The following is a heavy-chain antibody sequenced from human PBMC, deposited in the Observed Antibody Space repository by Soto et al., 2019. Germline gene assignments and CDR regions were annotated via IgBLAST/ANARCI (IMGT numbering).Heavy chain of an antibody. Sequence: PSETLSLTCTVSAGYISSGFYFWSWMRQPPGKGLEWLGHIYSSGTAYYNPSLKSRLTISVGASKNQFSLKLTSVTAADTANYCSATREQRMALVAYWGQGNLVTVS. CDR3: ATREQRMALVAY. J-gene: IGHJ4*02. CDR1: AGYISSGFYF. CDR2: IYSSGTA. D-gene: IGHD3-9*01. V-gene: IGHV4-30-4*01.